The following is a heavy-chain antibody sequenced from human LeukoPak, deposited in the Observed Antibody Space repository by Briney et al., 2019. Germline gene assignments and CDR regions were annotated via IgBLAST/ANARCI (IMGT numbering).Heavy chain of an antibody. CDR3: ARGFSYGLVDY. V-gene: IGHV4-4*07. Sequence: SETLSLTCTVSGGSISSDYWSWIRQPAGKGLEWIGRIYTSGNTNYNPSLKSRVTLSVDTSKNQFSLKLTSVTAADTAVYYCARGFSYGLVDYWGQGTLVTVSP. J-gene: IGHJ4*02. CDR2: IYTSGNT. D-gene: IGHD5-18*01. CDR1: GGSISSDY.